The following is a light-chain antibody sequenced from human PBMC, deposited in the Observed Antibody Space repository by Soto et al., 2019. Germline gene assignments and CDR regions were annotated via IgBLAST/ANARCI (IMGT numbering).Light chain of an antibody. CDR2: EVS. V-gene: IGLV2-14*01. CDR3: SSYTSSSTLV. CDR1: SSDVGGYNY. J-gene: IGLJ2*01. Sequence: QSVLTQPASVSGSPGQSITIFCTGTSSDVGGYNYVSWYQQHPGKAPKLMISEVSNRPSGVSNRFSGSKSGNTASLTISGLQAEDEADYYCSSYTSSSTLVVGGGTKLAVL.